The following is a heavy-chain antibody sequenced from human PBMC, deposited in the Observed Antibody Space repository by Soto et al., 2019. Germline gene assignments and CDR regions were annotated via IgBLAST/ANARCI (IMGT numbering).Heavy chain of an antibody. J-gene: IGHJ4*02. CDR2: IKSKIDGGAR. CDR3: TTDPSPGGDSSGWYTGY. V-gene: IGHV3-15*01. Sequence: EVQLVESGGGLVKPGGALGLSFSASGLTFKNAWMSWVRQAPVKGLEWVARIKSKIDGGARDYASPVKGRFTISRDDSKNTMYMQMTSLKNEDTAVYYCTTDPSPGGDSSGWYTGYWGQGTLVSVSS. CDR1: GLTFKNAW. D-gene: IGHD6-19*01.